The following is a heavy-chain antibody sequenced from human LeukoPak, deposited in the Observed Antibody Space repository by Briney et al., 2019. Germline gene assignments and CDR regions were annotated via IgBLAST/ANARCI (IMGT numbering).Heavy chain of an antibody. CDR2: IWYDGGNK. V-gene: IGHV3-33*01. D-gene: IGHD3-10*01. CDR3: ARPRGFGELLQYYYFDY. J-gene: IGHJ4*02. CDR1: GFTFSSYG. Sequence: GGSLRLSCAASGFTFSSYGMHWVRQAPGKGLEWVAVIWYDGGNKYYADSVKGRFTISRDNSKNTLYLQMNSLRAEDTAVYYCARPRGFGELLQYYYFDYWGQGTLVTVSS.